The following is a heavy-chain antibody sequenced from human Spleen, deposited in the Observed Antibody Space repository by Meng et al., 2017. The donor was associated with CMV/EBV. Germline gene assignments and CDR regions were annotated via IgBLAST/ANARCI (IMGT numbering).Heavy chain of an antibody. D-gene: IGHD4-17*01. Sequence: GYSFYTYWIAWVRQMPGKGLEWMGIMDPGDSHPRYSPSFQGHVTISVDRSIRTAYLQWSSLKASDTAMYYCARTIVGSVTTDYFDYWGQGTLVTVSS. V-gene: IGHV5-51*01. CDR1: GYSFYTYW. J-gene: IGHJ4*02. CDR3: ARTIVGSVTTDYFDY. CDR2: MDPGDSHP.